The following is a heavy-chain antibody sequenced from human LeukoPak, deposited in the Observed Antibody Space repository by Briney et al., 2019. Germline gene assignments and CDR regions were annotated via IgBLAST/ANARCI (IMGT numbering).Heavy chain of an antibody. CDR1: GGSFSGYY. D-gene: IGHD4-17*01. J-gene: IGHJ4*02. Sequence: SETLSLTCAVYGGSFSGYYWSWIRQPPGKGLEWIGEINHSGSTNYNPSLKSRVTISVDTSKNQFSLKLSSVTAADTAVYYCARVYDSHGDYLFDYWGQGTLVTVSS. CDR2: INHSGST. CDR3: ARVYDSHGDYLFDY. V-gene: IGHV4-34*01.